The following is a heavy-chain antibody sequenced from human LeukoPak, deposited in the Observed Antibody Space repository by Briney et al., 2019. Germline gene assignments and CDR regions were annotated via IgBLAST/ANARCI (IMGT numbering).Heavy chain of an antibody. CDR2: IIPISGTA. CDR3: ASLFYDILTGSYYYGMDV. J-gene: IGHJ6*04. V-gene: IGHV1-69*13. Sequence: SVKVSCKASGGTFSSYAISWVRQAPGQGLEWMGGIIPISGTANYAQKFQGRVTITADESTSTAYMELSSLRSEDTAVYYCASLFYDILTGSYYYGMDVWGKGTTVTVSS. CDR1: GGTFSSYA. D-gene: IGHD3-9*01.